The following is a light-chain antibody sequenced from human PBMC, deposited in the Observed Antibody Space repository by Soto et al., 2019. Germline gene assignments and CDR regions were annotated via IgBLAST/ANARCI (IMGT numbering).Light chain of an antibody. CDR1: SSNIGAGYD. CDR3: HSYDSSLSASV. Sequence: SALTQTPSVSGAPGQRVTISCTGRSSNIGAGYDVHWYQHLPETAPKLLIYGTTNRPSGVPDRFSGSKSGISASLAITGLQAEDEADYYCHSYDSSLSASVFGAGTKVTVL. V-gene: IGLV1-40*01. J-gene: IGLJ1*01. CDR2: GTT.